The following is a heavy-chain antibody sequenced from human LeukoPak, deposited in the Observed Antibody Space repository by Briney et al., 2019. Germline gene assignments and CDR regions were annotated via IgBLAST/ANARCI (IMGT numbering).Heavy chain of an antibody. V-gene: IGHV3-30*02. CDR3: AKHPDIVGANPLGYYFDY. CDR1: GFTFSSYG. CDR2: IRYDGSNK. Sequence: PGGSLRLSCAASGFTFSSYGMHWVRQAPGKGLEWVAFIRYDGSNKYYADSVKGRFTISRDNSKNTLYLQMNSLRAEDTAVYYCAKHPDIVGANPLGYYFDYWGQGTLVTVSS. J-gene: IGHJ4*02. D-gene: IGHD1-26*01.